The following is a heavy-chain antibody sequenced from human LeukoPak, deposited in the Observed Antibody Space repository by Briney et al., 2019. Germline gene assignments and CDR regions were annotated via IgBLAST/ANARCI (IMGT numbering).Heavy chain of an antibody. CDR1: GDSVSSNSAA. CDR3: ARGRPPYYYGSGSYWGDLYYFDY. CDR2: TYYRSKWYN. J-gene: IGHJ4*02. V-gene: IGHV6-1*01. Sequence: KHSQTLSLTCAISGDSVSSNSAAWNWIRQSPSRGLEWLGRTYYRSKWYNDYAVSVKSRITINPDTSKNQFSLQLNSVTPEDTAVYYCARGRPPYYYGSGSYWGDLYYFDYWGQGTLVTVSS. D-gene: IGHD3-10*01.